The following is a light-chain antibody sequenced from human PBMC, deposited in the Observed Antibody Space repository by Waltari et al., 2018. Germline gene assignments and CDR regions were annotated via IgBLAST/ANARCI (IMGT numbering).Light chain of an antibody. CDR1: QSISNY. CDR3: QKYNDSPHS. Sequence: VILTQFPATVSLSPGERATLSCRVTQSISNYLDWYQQQPGQAPRLLIYAAYSRATGIPDRFSGSGSDTDFTLTLRSLEPEDFGLYYCQKYNDSPHSFGQGTTVEI. J-gene: IGKJ2*03. CDR2: AAY. V-gene: IGKV3-11*01.